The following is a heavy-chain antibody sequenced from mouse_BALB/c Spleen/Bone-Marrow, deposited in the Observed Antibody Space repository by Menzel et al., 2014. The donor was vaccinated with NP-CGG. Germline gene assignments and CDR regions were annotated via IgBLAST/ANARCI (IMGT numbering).Heavy chain of an antibody. Sequence: LVESGAELMKPGASVKISCKATGYTFSSYWIEWVKQRPGHGLEWIGEILPGRGSTNYNEKFKGKATFTSDTSSNTAYMQLSSLTSGDSAVYYCARWDTTAMDYWGQGTSVTVSS. J-gene: IGHJ4*01. CDR1: GYTFSSYW. D-gene: IGHD1-1*01. CDR2: ILPGRGST. V-gene: IGHV1-9*01. CDR3: ARWDTTAMDY.